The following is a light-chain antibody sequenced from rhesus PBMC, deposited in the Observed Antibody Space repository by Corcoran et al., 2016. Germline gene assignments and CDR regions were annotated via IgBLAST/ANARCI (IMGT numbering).Light chain of an antibody. J-gene: IGKJ4*01. CDR3: QQYNDLVT. CDR2: GAS. CDR1: QSVSSY. Sequence: EIVMTQSPATLSLSPGERATLSCRASQSVSSYVAWYQQKPEQAPRLLIYGASSRATGIPDRFSGSGSGTEFTLTISGLQPEDFATYYCQQYNDLVTFGGGTKVEIK. V-gene: IGKV3S9*01.